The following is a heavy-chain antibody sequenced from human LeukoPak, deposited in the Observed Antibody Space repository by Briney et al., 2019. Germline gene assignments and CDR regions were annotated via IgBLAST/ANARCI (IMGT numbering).Heavy chain of an antibody. D-gene: IGHD3-9*01. CDR1: QFTFRNYE. CDR2: ISSSSTYI. J-gene: IGHJ6*02. Sequence: GGSLRLTCTTSQFTFRNYEVNWVRQAPGKGLEWVSSISSSSTYIYYADSVKGRFTISRDNTKNSLYLQMNSLRAEDTAVYYCASRYEVLTGMLADYYYAMDVWGRGTTVTVSS. V-gene: IGHV3-21*01. CDR3: ASRYEVLTGMLADYYYAMDV.